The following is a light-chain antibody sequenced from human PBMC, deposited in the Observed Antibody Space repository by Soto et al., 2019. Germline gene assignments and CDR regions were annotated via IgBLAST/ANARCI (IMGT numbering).Light chain of an antibody. CDR1: QSVLYSSKNKNY. CDR2: WAS. CDR3: QQYYSTLALT. Sequence: DIVMTQSPDSLAVSLGERATINCKSSQSVLYSSKNKNYLAWYQQKPGQPPTLLIYWASTPETGVPDRFSGSRSGTDFTLTISSLQAEDVAVYYCQQYYSTLALTFGGGTKVEIK. V-gene: IGKV4-1*01. J-gene: IGKJ4*01.